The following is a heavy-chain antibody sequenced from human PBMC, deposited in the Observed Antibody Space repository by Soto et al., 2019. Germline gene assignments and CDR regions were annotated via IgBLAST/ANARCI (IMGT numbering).Heavy chain of an antibody. V-gene: IGHV3-7*01. Sequence: GFLRLSCAASGLTFSSYWMTWVRQAPGKGLEWVANIKQDGSEKYYVDSVKGRFTISRDNAKNSLYLQMNNLRVEDTAVYYCARGEAIGDDPWGHGTLVTVPQ. J-gene: IGHJ5*02. CDR3: ARGEAIGDDP. CDR2: IKQDGSEK. D-gene: IGHD3-10*01. CDR1: GLTFSSYW.